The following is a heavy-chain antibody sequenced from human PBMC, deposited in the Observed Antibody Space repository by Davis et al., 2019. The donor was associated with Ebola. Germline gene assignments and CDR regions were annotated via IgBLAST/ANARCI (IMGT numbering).Heavy chain of an antibody. J-gene: IGHJ4*02. V-gene: IGHV3-23*01. CDR3: VATSSSLAAY. CDR2: ISNSSYET. Sequence: GESLKISCAASGFTFTVYVMSWVRQAPGKGLEWISSISNSSYETYYADSVKGRFTTSRDNSKSTLNLQMNSLRAGDTAIYYCVATSSSLAAYWGQGTLVTVSS. D-gene: IGHD6-6*01. CDR1: GFTFTVYV.